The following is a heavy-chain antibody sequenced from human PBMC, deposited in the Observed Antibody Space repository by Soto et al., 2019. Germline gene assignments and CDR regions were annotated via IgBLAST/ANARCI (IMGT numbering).Heavy chain of an antibody. V-gene: IGHV1-8*01. D-gene: IGHD3-16*02. CDR2: MNPNSGNT. CDR3: ARVLAYDYIWGSYRQRYSDAFDI. Sequence: ASVKVSCKASGYTFTSYDINCVRQATGQGLEWMGWMNPNSGNTGYAQKFQGRVTMTRNTSISTAYMELSSLRSEDTAVYYCARVLAYDYIWGSYRQRYSDAFDIWGQGTMVTVSS. J-gene: IGHJ3*02. CDR1: GYTFTSYD.